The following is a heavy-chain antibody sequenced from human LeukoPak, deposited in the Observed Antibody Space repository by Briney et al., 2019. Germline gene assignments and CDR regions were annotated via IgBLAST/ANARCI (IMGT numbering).Heavy chain of an antibody. J-gene: IGHJ6*03. Sequence: ASVKVSCKASGDTFTGYYMHWVRQAPGQGLEWMGRINPNSGGTNYAQKFQGRVTMTRDTSISTAYMELSRLRSDDTAVYYCARGSAYYYGSGSYYNLFYMDAWGKGTTVTISS. CDR1: GDTFTGYY. CDR2: INPNSGGT. V-gene: IGHV1-2*02. CDR3: ARGSAYYYGSGSYYNLFYMDA. D-gene: IGHD3-10*01.